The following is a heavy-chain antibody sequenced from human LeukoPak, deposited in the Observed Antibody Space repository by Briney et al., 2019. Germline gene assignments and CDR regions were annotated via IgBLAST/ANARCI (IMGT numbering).Heavy chain of an antibody. J-gene: IGHJ3*02. D-gene: IGHD1-26*01. CDR3: ARAQFSGSARFDI. V-gene: IGHV3-30-3*01. CDR1: GFTFSSYA. Sequence: GGSLRLSCAASGFTFSSYAMHWVRQAPGKGLEWVAVISYDGSNKYYADSVKGRFTISRDNSKNTLYLQMNSLRAEDTAVYYCARAQFSGSARFDIWGQGTMVTVSS. CDR2: ISYDGSNK.